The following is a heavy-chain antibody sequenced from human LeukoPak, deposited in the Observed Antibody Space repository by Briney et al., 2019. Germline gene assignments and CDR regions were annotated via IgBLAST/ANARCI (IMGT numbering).Heavy chain of an antibody. CDR2: IRHDGHT. V-gene: IGHV4-38-2*02. CDR1: GYFSTSYY. J-gene: IGHJ4*02. D-gene: IGHD6-13*01. Sequence: SETLSLTCTVSGYFSTSYYWGWIRQPPGKGLEWITSIRHDGHTYYNASLKSQVTISIDMSKNQFSLKLNSVTATDTAVYYCARHETPNYSSSWYDYWGQGTLVTVSS. CDR3: ARHETPNYSSSWYDY.